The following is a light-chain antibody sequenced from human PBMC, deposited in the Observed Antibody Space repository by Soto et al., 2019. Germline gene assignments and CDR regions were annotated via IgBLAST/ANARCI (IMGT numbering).Light chain of an antibody. Sequence: QSVRTQPPSASGSPGQSVAISCTGTSIDVGGYNYVSWYQQHPGKAPKLMIYEVNKRPSGVPDRFSGSKSGNTASLTVSGLQAEDEADYYCSSYAGSSNVFGTRTKVTVL. CDR2: EVN. V-gene: IGLV2-8*01. J-gene: IGLJ1*01. CDR3: SSYAGSSNV. CDR1: SIDVGGYNY.